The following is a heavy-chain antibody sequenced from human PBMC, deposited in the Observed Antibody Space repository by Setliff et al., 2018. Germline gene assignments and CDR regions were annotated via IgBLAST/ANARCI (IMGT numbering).Heavy chain of an antibody. J-gene: IGHJ4*02. Sequence: ASVKVSCKASGYTFTDYGVTWVRQAPGQGLEWVGWISPYSGNTYYAPKFQGRITMSTDTSTTTAYMELKSLRSDDTAIYYCSRLVRYCTRTSCQRLSGDDYWGQGALVTVSS. V-gene: IGHV1-18*01. D-gene: IGHD2-2*01. CDR2: ISPYSGNT. CDR3: SRLVRYCTRTSCQRLSGDDY. CDR1: GYTFTDYG.